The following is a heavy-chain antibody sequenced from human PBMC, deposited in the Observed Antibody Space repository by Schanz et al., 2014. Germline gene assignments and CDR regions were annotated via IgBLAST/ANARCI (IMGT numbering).Heavy chain of an antibody. CDR2: IKEDGREK. CDR3: ARGGFRYLYY. CDR1: GFTFSNYW. J-gene: IGHJ4*02. V-gene: IGHV3-7*01. D-gene: IGHD3-9*01. Sequence: EVLLVESGGGSVQPGGSLRLSCAASGFTFSNYWMSWVRQAPGKGLEWVANIKEDGREKDYVDSVKGRFTISRDNAKNSLYLQLNSLRAGDTAVYYCARGGFRYLYYWGQGTVVTVSS.